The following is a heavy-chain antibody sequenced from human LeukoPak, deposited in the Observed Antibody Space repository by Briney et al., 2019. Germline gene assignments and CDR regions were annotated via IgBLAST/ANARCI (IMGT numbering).Heavy chain of an antibody. V-gene: IGHV3-23*01. CDR1: GFTFSSYA. D-gene: IGHD2-2*01. Sequence: PGGSLRLSCAASGFTFSSYAMTWVRQAPGKGPEWVSSITYSDSRTYYADSVKGRFTISRDNSKNTLYLQMNSLRAEDTAVYYCAKDQTYQLLWGFFDYWGQGTLVTVSS. CDR2: ITYSDSRT. J-gene: IGHJ4*02. CDR3: AKDQTYQLLWGFFDY.